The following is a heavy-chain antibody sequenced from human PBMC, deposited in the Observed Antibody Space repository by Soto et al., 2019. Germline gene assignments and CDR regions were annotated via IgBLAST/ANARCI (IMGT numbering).Heavy chain of an antibody. V-gene: IGHV1-18*04. D-gene: IGHD2-15*01. CDR2: ISAYNGNT. J-gene: IGHJ6*02. CDR1: GYTFTSYG. Sequence: QVPLVQSGAEVKKPGASVKVSCKASGYTFTSYGISWVRQAPGQGLEWMGWISAYNGNTNYAQKLQGRVTMTTDTSTSTAYMELRSLRSDDTAVYYCARDSAMVAASIYYYYGMDVWGQGTTVTVSS. CDR3: ARDSAMVAASIYYYYGMDV.